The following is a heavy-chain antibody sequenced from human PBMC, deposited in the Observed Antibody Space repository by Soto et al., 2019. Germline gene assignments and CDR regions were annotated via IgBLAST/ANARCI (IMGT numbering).Heavy chain of an antibody. CDR3: AHSRCGGDCLRSYSSHYYYGMDV. J-gene: IGHJ6*02. CDR1: GFSLSTGGVG. V-gene: IGHV2-5*02. D-gene: IGHD2-21*02. CDR2: IYWDDDK. Sequence: QITLKESGPPLVKPTQTLTLTCTFSGFSLSTGGVGVGWIRQPPGKALEWLALIYWDDDKRYRPSLKSRLTVTKHTSKNQVVLTMTNMDPVDTATYYCAHSRCGGDCLRSYSSHYYYGMDVWGQGTTVTVSS.